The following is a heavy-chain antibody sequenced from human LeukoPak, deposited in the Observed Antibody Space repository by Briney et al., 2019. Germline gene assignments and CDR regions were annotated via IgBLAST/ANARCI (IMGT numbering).Heavy chain of an antibody. CDR1: GFTFSSYA. J-gene: IGHJ4*02. Sequence: GGSLRLSCAASGFTFSSYAMSWVRQAPGKGLEWVSAISDSGGRTFYADSVKGRFTISRDNAKNSLYLQMNSLRAEDTAVYYCASKGRWVPSGYWGQGTLVTVSS. CDR3: ASKGRWVPSGY. V-gene: IGHV3-23*01. D-gene: IGHD3-10*01. CDR2: ISDSGGRT.